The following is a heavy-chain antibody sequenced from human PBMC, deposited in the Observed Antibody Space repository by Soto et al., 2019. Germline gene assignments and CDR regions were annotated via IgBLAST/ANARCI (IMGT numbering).Heavy chain of an antibody. CDR2: ISGGGDRT. Sequence: VQLLESGGGLVQPGGSLRLSCVGSGFTFISYAMNWVRQAPGKGLEWVSGISGGGDRTFDADSVKGRFTISRDNSKITVNLQMNSLRADDTAVYYCARKVLGSTSRPDYWYFDLWGRGTLVTVSS. CDR1: GFTFISYA. J-gene: IGHJ2*01. V-gene: IGHV3-23*01. D-gene: IGHD3-16*01. CDR3: ARKVLGSTSRPDYWYFDL.